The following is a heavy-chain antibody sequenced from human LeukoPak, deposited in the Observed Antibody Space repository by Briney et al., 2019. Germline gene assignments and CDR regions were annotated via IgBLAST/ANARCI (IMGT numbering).Heavy chain of an antibody. CDR3: ARVSGYAFDI. V-gene: IGHV3-7*05. CDR2: IKQDGSEK. D-gene: IGHD2-15*01. CDR1: GFXFSSYW. Sequence: PGGSLRLSCAASGFXFSSYWMSWVRQAPGKGLEWVANIKQDGSEKYYVDSVKGRFTISRDNAENLLYLQMNSLRAEDTAVYYCARVSGYAFDIWGQGTMVTVSS. J-gene: IGHJ3*02.